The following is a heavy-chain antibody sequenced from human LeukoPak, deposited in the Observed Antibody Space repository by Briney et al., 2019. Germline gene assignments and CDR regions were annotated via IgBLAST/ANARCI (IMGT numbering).Heavy chain of an antibody. Sequence: GASVKVSCKTSGYTFSDYHIHWVRQAPGQGLEWMGRINPKSNGTKYAQNFQGRVTMTRDTSISTAYMELTRLTSDDTATYYCATFVIPGDRVWGIQRRLFDYWGQGALVIVSS. J-gene: IGHJ4*02. D-gene: IGHD3-16*01. CDR1: GYTFSDYH. V-gene: IGHV1-2*02. CDR3: ATFVIPGDRVWGIQRRLFDY. CDR2: INPKSNGT.